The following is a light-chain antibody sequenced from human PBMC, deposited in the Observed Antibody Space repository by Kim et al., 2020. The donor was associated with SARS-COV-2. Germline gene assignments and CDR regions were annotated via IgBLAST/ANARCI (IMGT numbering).Light chain of an antibody. CDR3: QQYNSHPIT. J-gene: IGKJ5*01. V-gene: IGKV1-16*01. CDR1: QGISTN. Sequence: DIQMTQLPSSLSASLGDRVTITCRASQGISTNVAWFQQKAGEAPKSLIYGASTLQGGVPSRFSGGGSGRDFILTISSLQPDDFAIYFCQQYNSHPITFGQGTRLEIK. CDR2: GAS.